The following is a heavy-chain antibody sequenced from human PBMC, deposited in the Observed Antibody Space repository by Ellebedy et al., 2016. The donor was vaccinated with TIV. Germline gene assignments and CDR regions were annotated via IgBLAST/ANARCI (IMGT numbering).Heavy chain of an antibody. Sequence: GESLKISCVASGFTFSLYEMNWVRQAPGKGLEWLSYISSGGTTEKYADSVKGRFTISRDNAKNSLYLQMNSLRAEDTAVYYCAREDVATTTYYYGMDVWGQGTAVAVSS. J-gene: IGHJ6*02. CDR1: GFTFSLYE. V-gene: IGHV3-48*03. CDR2: ISSGGTTE. CDR3: AREDVATTTYYYGMDV. D-gene: IGHD5-12*01.